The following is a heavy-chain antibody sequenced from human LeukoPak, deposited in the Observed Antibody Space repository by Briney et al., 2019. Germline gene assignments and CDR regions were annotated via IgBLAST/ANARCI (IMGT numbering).Heavy chain of an antibody. CDR2: IFSSDDK. J-gene: IGHJ6*02. Sequence: SGPTLVNPTETLTLTCTVSGFSLSNGRMGVSWIRQPPGKALEWLAHIFSSDDKSYSTSLKSRLIIPKDTSKSQVVLTMTNMDPVDTATYYCARQTVTGTTYYGMDVWGQGTTVTVSS. CDR1: GFSLSNGRMG. D-gene: IGHD6-19*01. V-gene: IGHV2-26*01. CDR3: ARQTVTGTTYYGMDV.